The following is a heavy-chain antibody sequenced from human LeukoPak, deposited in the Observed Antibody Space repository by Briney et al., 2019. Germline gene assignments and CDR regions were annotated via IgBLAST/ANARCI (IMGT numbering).Heavy chain of an antibody. J-gene: IGHJ3*02. CDR1: GGSISSYY. V-gene: IGHV4-4*07. D-gene: IGHD3-22*01. Sequence: PSETLSLTCTVSGGSISSYYWSWIRQPAGKGLEWVGRIYTSGSTNYNPSLKSRVTISVDTSKNQFSLKLSSVTAADTAVYYCASLQYYYDSSGYYWGVHDAFDIWGQGTMVTVSS. CDR2: IYTSGST. CDR3: ASLQYYYDSSGYYWGVHDAFDI.